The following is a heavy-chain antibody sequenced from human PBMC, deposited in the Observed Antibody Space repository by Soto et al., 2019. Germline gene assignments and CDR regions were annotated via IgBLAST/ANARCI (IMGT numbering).Heavy chain of an antibody. D-gene: IGHD3-9*01. CDR2: IRAYNGNT. V-gene: IGHV1-18*01. J-gene: IGHJ1*01. CDR3: ASGSAGYYLGLD. Sequence: APGQGLEWMGRIRAYNGNTNYAQKRQGRVTTTTDTSTSKAYVELRSLRSDDTALYYCASGSAGYYLGLDWGQGSLVTVSS.